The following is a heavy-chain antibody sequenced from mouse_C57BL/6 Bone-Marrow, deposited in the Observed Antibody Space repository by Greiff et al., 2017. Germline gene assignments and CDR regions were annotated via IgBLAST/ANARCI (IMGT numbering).Heavy chain of an antibody. CDR1: GYTFTSYW. CDR2: IDPSDSET. V-gene: IGHV1-52*01. Sequence: QVQLQQPGAELVRPGSSVKLSCKASGYTFTSYWMHWVKQRPIQGLEWIGNIDPSDSETHYNQKFKDKATLTVDKSSSTAYMQLISLTSEDSAVYDWARGGAAMDYWGQGTSVTVSA. J-gene: IGHJ4*01. CDR3: ARGGAAMDY.